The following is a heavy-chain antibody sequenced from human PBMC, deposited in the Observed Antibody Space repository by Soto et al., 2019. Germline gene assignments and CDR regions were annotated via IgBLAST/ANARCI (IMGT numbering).Heavy chain of an antibody. V-gene: IGHV3-30*18. CDR3: AKIGPGANYFDY. J-gene: IGHJ4*02. Sequence: GGSLRLSCAASGFTFSSYGMHWVRQAPGKGLEWVAVISYDGSNKYYADSVKGRFTISRDNSKNTLYLQVNSLRAEDTAVYYCAKIGPGANYFDYWGQGTLVTVSS. CDR2: ISYDGSNK. D-gene: IGHD1-26*01. CDR1: GFTFSSYG.